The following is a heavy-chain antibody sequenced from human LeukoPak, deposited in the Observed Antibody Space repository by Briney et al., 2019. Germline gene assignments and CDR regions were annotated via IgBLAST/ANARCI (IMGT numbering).Heavy chain of an antibody. V-gene: IGHV3-7*01. J-gene: IGHJ5*02. CDR1: GFTFRDYW. CDR3: ARSITTPLIWFDP. CDR2: IQSDGNEK. D-gene: IGHD3-10*01. Sequence: PGGSLRLSCGASGFTFRDYWMSWVRQAPGKGLEWVANIQSDGNEKNYIDSVQGRFTISRDNAKTSLYLQMNSLRAEDTAVYYCARSITTPLIWFDPWGQGTLVTVSS.